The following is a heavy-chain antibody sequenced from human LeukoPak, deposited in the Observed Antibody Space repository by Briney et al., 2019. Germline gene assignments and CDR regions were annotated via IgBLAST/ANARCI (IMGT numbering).Heavy chain of an antibody. V-gene: IGHV1-18*01. D-gene: IGHD6-19*01. CDR1: GYTFTSYG. CDR3: ARDRAYSSGLFWNYYYYYMDV. J-gene: IGHJ6*03. CDR2: ISAYNGNT. Sequence: HRASVKVSCKASGYTFTSYGISWVRQAPGQGLEWMGWISAYNGNTNYAQKLQGRVTMTTDTSTSTAYMELRSLRSDDTAVYYCARDRAYSSGLFWNYYYYYMDVWGKGTTVTASS.